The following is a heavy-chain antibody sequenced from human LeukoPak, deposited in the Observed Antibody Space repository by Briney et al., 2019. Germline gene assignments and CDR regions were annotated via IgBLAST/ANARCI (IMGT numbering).Heavy chain of an antibody. J-gene: IGHJ4*02. Sequence: GSLRLSCAASGFTVSSNYMSWVRQAPGKGLEWVSVIYSGGSTYYADSVKGRFTISRDNSKNTLYLQMNSLRAEDTAVYYCAREVTKEDYFDYWGQGTLVTVSS. V-gene: IGHV3-66*01. CDR1: GFTVSSNY. D-gene: IGHD3-3*01. CDR3: AREVTKEDYFDY. CDR2: IYSGGST.